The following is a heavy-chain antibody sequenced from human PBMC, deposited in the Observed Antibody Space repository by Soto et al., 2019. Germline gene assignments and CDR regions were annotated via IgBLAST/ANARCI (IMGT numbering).Heavy chain of an antibody. V-gene: IGHV4-59*08. Sequence: SETLSLTCTVSGGSISSYYWSWIRQPPGKGLEWIGYIYYSGTTNYNPSLKSRVTISVDTSKNQLSLKLSSVTAADTAVYYCARQYCSGGSCYVFDYWGQGTLVTVSS. J-gene: IGHJ4*02. CDR2: IYYSGTT. CDR1: GGSISSYY. D-gene: IGHD2-15*01. CDR3: ARQYCSGGSCYVFDY.